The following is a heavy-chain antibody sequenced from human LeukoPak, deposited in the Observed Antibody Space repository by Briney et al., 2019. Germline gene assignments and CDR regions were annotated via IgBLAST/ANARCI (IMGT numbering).Heavy chain of an antibody. Sequence: GGSLRLSCTASGFSFSKYGMHWVRQAPGKGLEWVSSISSSSSYIYYADSVKGRFTISRDNAKNSLYLQMNSLRAEDTAVYYCARIPQEEGATNYWGQGTLVTVSS. CDR3: ARIPQEEGATNY. CDR1: GFSFSKYG. V-gene: IGHV3-21*01. CDR2: ISSSSSYI. J-gene: IGHJ4*02. D-gene: IGHD1-26*01.